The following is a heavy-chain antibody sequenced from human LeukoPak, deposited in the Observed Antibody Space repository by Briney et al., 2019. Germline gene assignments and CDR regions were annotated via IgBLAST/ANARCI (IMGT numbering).Heavy chain of an antibody. J-gene: IGHJ4*02. CDR3: AKDSSSSWYRDFDY. CDR1: GFTFDDYA. CDR2: ISWNSGSI. Sequence: GGSLRLSCAASGFTFDDYAMPWVRQAPGKGLEWVSGISWNSGSIGYADSVKGRFTISRDNARNSLYLQMNSLRAEDTALYYCAKDSSSSWYRDFDYWGQGTRVTVSS. V-gene: IGHV3-9*01. D-gene: IGHD6-13*01.